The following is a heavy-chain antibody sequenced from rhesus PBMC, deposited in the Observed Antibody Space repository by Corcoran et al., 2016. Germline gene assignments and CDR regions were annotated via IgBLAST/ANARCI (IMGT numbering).Heavy chain of an antibody. V-gene: IGHV2-174*01. J-gene: IGHJ6*01. CDR2: IYWDADK. Sequence: QVILKESGPSLVKPTQTLTLSFTFSGFSLTTSGMGVGWIRQPPGKALEWLALIYWDADKRHSQSRRSRLTIPKDTSKNQVVLTMTNMDPVDTATYYCVRYYFTSSGCATYGLDSWGQGVVVTVSS. D-gene: IGHD2-21*01. CDR1: GFSLTTSGMG. CDR3: VRYYFTSSGCATYGLDS.